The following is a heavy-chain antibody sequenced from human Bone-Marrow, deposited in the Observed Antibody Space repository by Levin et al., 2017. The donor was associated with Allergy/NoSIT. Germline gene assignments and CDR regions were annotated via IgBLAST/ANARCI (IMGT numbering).Heavy chain of an antibody. CDR1: GGSISPSY. V-gene: IGHV4-59*01. CDR3: ARVSYYETSGYYYSGWYYFDS. Sequence: MSSETLSLTCTVSGGSISPSYWSWIRQPPGKGLEWIGYMYYSGSSGSTNNNPSLKSRVTISVDTSKNQFSLKLNSVTAADTAVYFCARVSYYETSGYYYSGWYYFDSWGQGTLVTVSS. D-gene: IGHD3-22*01. J-gene: IGHJ4*02. CDR2: MYYSGSSGST.